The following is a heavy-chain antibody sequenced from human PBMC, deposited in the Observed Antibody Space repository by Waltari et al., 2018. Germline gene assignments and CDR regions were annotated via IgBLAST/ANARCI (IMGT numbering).Heavy chain of an antibody. V-gene: IGHV4-34*01. Sequence: QVQLQQWGAGLLKPSETLSLTCAVYGGSFSGYYWSWIRQPPGKGLEWIGEINHSGSTNYNPSLKSRVTISGDTSKNQFSLKLSSVTAADTAVYYCASLYGGNPVRYYYYGMDVWGQGTTVTVSS. D-gene: IGHD4-17*01. CDR3: ASLYGGNPVRYYYYGMDV. J-gene: IGHJ6*02. CDR1: GGSFSGYY. CDR2: INHSGST.